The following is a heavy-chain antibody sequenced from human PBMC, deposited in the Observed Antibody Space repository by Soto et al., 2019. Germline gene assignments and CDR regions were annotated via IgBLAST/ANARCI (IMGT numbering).Heavy chain of an antibody. J-gene: IGHJ4*02. CDR2: IYYSGST. Sequence: LSLTCTVSGGSISSYYWSWIRQPPGKGLEWIGYIYYSGSTNYNPSLKSRVTISVDTSKNQFSLKLSSVTAADTAVYYCARKSLIAAADPYFDYWGQGTLVTVSS. CDR3: ARKSLIAAADPYFDY. V-gene: IGHV4-59*01. D-gene: IGHD6-13*01. CDR1: GGSISSYY.